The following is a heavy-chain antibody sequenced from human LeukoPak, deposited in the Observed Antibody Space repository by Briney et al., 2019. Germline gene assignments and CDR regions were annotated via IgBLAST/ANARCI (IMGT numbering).Heavy chain of an antibody. V-gene: IGHV3-23*01. CDR1: GFTFSSYA. CDR2: ISGSGGST. J-gene: IGHJ4*02. Sequence: GGSLRLSCAASGFTFSSYAMSWVRQAPGKGLEWVPAISGSGGSTYYADSVKGRFTISRDNSKNTLYLQMNSLRAEDTAVYYCAKDLSRWELTLFDYWGQGTLVTVSS. CDR3: AKDLSRWELTLFDY. D-gene: IGHD1-26*01.